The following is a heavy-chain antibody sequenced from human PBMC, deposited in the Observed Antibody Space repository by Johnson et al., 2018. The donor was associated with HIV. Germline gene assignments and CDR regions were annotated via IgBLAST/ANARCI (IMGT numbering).Heavy chain of an antibody. V-gene: IGHV3-33*06. D-gene: IGHD3-22*01. J-gene: IGHJ3*02. CDR2: IWYDGSNK. CDR1: GFTFSSYG. CDR3: AKGGRLTRIVVSDAFDI. Sequence: VQLVESGGGVVQPGRSLRLSCAASGFTFSSYGMHWVRQAPGKGLEWVAVIWYDGSNKYYADSVKGRFTISRDNSKNTLYLQMNSLRAEDTAVYYCAKGGRLTRIVVSDAFDIWGQGTMVTVSS.